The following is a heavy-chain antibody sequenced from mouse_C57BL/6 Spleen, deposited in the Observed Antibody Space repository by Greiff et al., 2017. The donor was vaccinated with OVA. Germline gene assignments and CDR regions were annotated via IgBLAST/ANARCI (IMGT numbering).Heavy chain of an antibody. V-gene: IGHV3-1*01. J-gene: IGHJ3*01. D-gene: IGHD1-1*01. Sequence: EVQLQESGPGMVKPSQSLSLTCTVTGYSITSGYDWHWIRHFPGNKLEWMGYISYSGSTNYNPSLKSRISITHDTSKNHFFLKLNSVTTEDTATYYCAREAYGSSYAWFAYWGQGTLVTVSA. CDR3: AREAYGSSYAWFAY. CDR1: GYSITSGYD. CDR2: ISYSGST.